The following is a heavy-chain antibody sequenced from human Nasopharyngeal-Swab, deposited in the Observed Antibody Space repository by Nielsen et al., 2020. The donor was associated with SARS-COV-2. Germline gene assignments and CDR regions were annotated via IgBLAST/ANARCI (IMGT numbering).Heavy chain of an antibody. Sequence: GESLKISCTASGFTFSAYWMYWVRQAPGKGLVWVSRINSDGSNTAYADSVKGRFSISRDNAKNTVYLQMNSLRAEDTAVYYCASSTSRYYYYYGMDVWGQGTTVTVSS. V-gene: IGHV3-74*01. J-gene: IGHJ6*02. D-gene: IGHD2-2*01. CDR2: INSDGSNT. CDR3: ASSTSRYYYYYGMDV. CDR1: GFTFSAYW.